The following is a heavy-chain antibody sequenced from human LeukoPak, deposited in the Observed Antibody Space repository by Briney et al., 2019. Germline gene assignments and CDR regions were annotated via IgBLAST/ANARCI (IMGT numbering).Heavy chain of an antibody. CDR2: ISYDGSNK. CDR3: ARAVAATLYFDC. D-gene: IGHD2-15*01. V-gene: IGHV3-30-3*01. CDR1: GFTFSTYA. J-gene: IGHJ4*02. Sequence: GGSLRLSCAASGFTFSTYAMPWVRQAPGKGLEWVAVISYDGSNKYYADSVKGRFTISRDNSKNTLYLQMNSLRAEDTAVYYCARAVAATLYFDCWGQGTLVTVSS.